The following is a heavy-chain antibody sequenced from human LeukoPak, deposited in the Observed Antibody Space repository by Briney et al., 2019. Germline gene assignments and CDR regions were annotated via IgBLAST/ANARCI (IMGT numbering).Heavy chain of an antibody. CDR3: ARQTGSGLFILP. CDR2: IYYSGNT. V-gene: IGHV4-34*01. CDR1: GGSFSGYY. J-gene: IGHJ4*02. D-gene: IGHD3/OR15-3a*01. Sequence: ASETLSLTCAVYGGSFSGYYWSWIRQPPGKGLEWIGSIYYSGNTYYNASLKSQVSISIDTSKNQFSLRLTSVTAADTAVYYCARQTGSGLFILPGGQGTLVTVSS.